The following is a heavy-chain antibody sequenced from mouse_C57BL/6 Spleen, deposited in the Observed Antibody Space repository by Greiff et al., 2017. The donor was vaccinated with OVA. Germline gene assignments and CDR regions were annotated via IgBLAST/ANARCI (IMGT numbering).Heavy chain of an antibody. D-gene: IGHD1-1*01. CDR3: TRRRGSSYDFDY. CDR1: GYTFTDYE. J-gene: IGHJ2*01. CDR2: IDPETGGT. V-gene: IGHV1-15*01. Sequence: QVQLQQSGAELVRPGASVTLSCKASGYTFTDYEMHWVKQTPVHGLEWIGAIDPETGGTAYNQKFKGKAILTADKSSSTAYMELRSLTSEDSAVYYCTRRRGSSYDFDYWGQGTTLTVSS.